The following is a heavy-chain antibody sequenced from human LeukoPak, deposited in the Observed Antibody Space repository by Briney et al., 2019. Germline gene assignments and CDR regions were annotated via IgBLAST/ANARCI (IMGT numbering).Heavy chain of an antibody. D-gene: IGHD3-10*01. Sequence: GGSLRLYCAASGFTFSRYGMHWVRQAPGRGLEWVAFIRYDGSNKYYADSVKGRFTIYRDNSKNTVYLQMNSLRAEDTAVHYCAKGPVRGVIMDYWGQGTLVTVSS. CDR2: IRYDGSNK. V-gene: IGHV3-30*02. CDR1: GFTFSRYG. CDR3: AKGPVRGVIMDY. J-gene: IGHJ4*02.